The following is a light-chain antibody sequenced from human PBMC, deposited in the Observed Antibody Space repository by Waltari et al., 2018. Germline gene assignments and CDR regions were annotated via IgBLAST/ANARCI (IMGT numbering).Light chain of an antibody. CDR1: QRVSSSY. V-gene: IGKV3-20*01. CDR3: QQYGSSPYT. J-gene: IGKJ2*01. CDR2: GAS. Sequence: EIVLTQSPGTLSLSPGERATLSCRASQRVSSSYLAWYQQKPGQAPRLLIYGASSSATGSTDRFSGSASGTDFTLTISRLEPEDFAVYYCQQYGSSPYTFGQGTKLEIK.